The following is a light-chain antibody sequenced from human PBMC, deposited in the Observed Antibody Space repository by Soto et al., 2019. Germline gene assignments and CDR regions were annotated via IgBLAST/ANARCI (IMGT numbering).Light chain of an antibody. V-gene: IGKV1-5*03. CDR1: QSTGTY. CDR3: QQYTGHST. Sequence: DIQMTQSPSTLSASVGDRVTITCRASQSTGTYLAWYQQKPGKAPKLLIYGASSLENGVPPRFSGSGSGTDFSLTISSLQPDDFATYYCQQYTGHSTFGQGTKVDIK. CDR2: GAS. J-gene: IGKJ1*01.